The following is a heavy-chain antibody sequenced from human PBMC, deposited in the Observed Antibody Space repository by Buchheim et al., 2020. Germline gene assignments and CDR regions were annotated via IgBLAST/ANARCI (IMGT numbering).Heavy chain of an antibody. V-gene: IGHV1-2*04. J-gene: IGHJ4*02. CDR3: ARDVDIVVVVAAEIFDY. CDR2: INPDSGGT. Sequence: QVQLVQSGAEVKKPGASVKVSCKAFGYTFTGYYMHWVRQAPGQGLEWMGWINPDSGGTNYAQKFQGWVTMTRDTSISTAYMELSRLRSDDTAVYYCARDVDIVVVVAAEIFDYWGQGTL. CDR1: GYTFTGYY. D-gene: IGHD2-15*01.